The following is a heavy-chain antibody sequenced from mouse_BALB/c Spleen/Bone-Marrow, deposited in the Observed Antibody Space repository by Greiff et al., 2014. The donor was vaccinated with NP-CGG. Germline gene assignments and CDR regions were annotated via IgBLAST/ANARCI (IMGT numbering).Heavy chain of an antibody. CDR2: ISNLAYSI. CDR3: ARDQVYYYGSSYGYFDV. Sequence: EVQLVESGGGLVQPGGSRKLSCAASGFTFSDYGMAWVRQAPGKGPEWVAFISNLAYSIYYADTVTGRFTISRENAKNTLYLEMSSLRSEGTAMYYCARDQVYYYGSSYGYFDVWGAGTTVTVSS. V-gene: IGHV5-15*02. J-gene: IGHJ1*01. CDR1: GFTFSDYG. D-gene: IGHD1-1*01.